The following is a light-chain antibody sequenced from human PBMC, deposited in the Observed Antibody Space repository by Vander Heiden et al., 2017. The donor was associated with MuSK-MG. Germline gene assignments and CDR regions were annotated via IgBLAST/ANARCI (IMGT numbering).Light chain of an antibody. V-gene: IGLV3-1*01. J-gene: IGLJ3*02. CDR3: QAWDSSPVV. CDR1: QLGDHY. Sequence: SYELPHPPSVSVSPGKTASIHCPPDQLGDHYVSCYRQKAGQSPVLVIYQDFKRPSGIPERFSAFNSGNTATLTISGTQSMDEADYSCQAWDSSPVVFGGGTRLTVL. CDR2: QDF.